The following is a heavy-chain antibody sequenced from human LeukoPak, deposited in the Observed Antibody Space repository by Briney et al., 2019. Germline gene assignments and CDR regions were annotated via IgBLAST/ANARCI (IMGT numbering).Heavy chain of an antibody. CDR3: ARVSGRYYYGMDV. Sequence: PSETLSLTCTVSGGALVSGDYSWGWIRQAPGRGLEWIGCIYYSGTTHYNPSLKSRGTISLDTSKNQFSLKLTSVTAAGTAVYYCARVSGRYYYGMDVWGQGTTATVSS. D-gene: IGHD6-25*01. V-gene: IGHV4-30-4*01. CDR1: GGALVSGDYS. CDR2: IYYSGTT. J-gene: IGHJ6*02.